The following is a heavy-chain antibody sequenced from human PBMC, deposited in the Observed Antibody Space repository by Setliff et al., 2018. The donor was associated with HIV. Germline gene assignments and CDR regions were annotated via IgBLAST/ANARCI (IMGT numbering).Heavy chain of an antibody. V-gene: IGHV4-39*01. Sequence: SETLSLTCTVSGASISSSHYYWGWTRQPPGKGLEWIGSICNTGSIHYNPSLESRVTISVDTSKNDFSLKMTSVTAADTAVYYCARHANPTVITDIPFDPWGQGTLVTVSS. CDR2: ICNTGSI. D-gene: IGHD4-17*01. CDR1: GASISSSHYY. CDR3: ARHANPTVITDIPFDP. J-gene: IGHJ5*02.